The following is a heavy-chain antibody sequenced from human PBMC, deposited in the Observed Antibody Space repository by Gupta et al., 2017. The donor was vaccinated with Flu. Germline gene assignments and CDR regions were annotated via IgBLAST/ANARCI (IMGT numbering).Heavy chain of an antibody. D-gene: IGHD3-10*01. V-gene: IGHV3-30-3*01. Sequence: SHYAMHWVRQAPGKGLELVAVISYDGGSKYYADSVKGRVSISRDNSKNTLYLEMNSLSPDDTAVFYCARDRGGSPQYFFDYWGQGTLVTVSS. J-gene: IGHJ4*02. CDR1: SHYA. CDR3: ARDRGGSPQYFFDY. CDR2: ISYDGGSK.